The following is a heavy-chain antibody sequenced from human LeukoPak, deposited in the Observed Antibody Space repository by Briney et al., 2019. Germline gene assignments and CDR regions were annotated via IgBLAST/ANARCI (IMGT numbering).Heavy chain of an antibody. CDR2: INHSGST. Sequence: SETLSLTCSVSGGSISSSSYYWGWIRQPPGTGLEWIGEINHSGSTKYNPSLKSRVTVSVDTSKNQVSLRLSSVTAADTAVYYCARGRSRDDVWGSYRTFDYWGQGTLVTVSS. D-gene: IGHD3-16*02. J-gene: IGHJ4*02. CDR1: GGSISSSSYY. CDR3: ARGRSRDDVWGSYRTFDY. V-gene: IGHV4-39*07.